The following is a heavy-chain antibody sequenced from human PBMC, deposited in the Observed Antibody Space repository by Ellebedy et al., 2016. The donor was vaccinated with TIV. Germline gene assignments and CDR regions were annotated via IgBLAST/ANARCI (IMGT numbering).Heavy chain of an antibody. Sequence: MPGGSLRLSCTVSGGSISPYYWSWIRQPPGKGLEWIGYSSYSGSTNYNPSLKSRVTISVDTSKNQFSLKLTSVTAADTAVYYCARVVWQLPVSYAFDIWGQGTMVTVSS. CDR3: ARVVWQLPVSYAFDI. D-gene: IGHD2-15*01. J-gene: IGHJ3*02. CDR1: GGSISPYY. V-gene: IGHV4-59*01. CDR2: SSYSGST.